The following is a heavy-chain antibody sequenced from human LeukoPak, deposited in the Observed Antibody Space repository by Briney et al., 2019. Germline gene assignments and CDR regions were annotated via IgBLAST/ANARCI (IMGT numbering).Heavy chain of an antibody. CDR3: ARDNSVRDEAWWFNP. D-gene: IGHD5-24*01. CDR2: IIAISGTA. V-gene: IGHV1-69*05. CDR1: GGTFSSYA. J-gene: IGHJ5*02. Sequence: GASVKVSCKASGGTFSSYAISWVRQAPGQGLEWVGGIIAISGTANYAQKFQGRVTLTRDMSTSTDYLELSSLRSEDTAVYYCARDNSVRDEAWWFNPWGQGTLVTVSS.